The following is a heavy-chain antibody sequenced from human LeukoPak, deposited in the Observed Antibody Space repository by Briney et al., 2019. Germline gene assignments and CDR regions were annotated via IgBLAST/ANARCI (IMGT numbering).Heavy chain of an antibody. V-gene: IGHV4-4*07. CDR3: ARQPSKDYDFWSGYQYYFDY. Sequence: KTSETLSLTCTVSGGSISSYYWSWIRQPAGKGLEWIGRIYTSGSTNYNPSLKSRVTISVDTSKNQFSLKLSSVTAADTAVYYCARQPSKDYDFWSGYQYYFDYWGQGTLVTVSS. CDR2: IYTSGST. CDR1: GGSISSYY. J-gene: IGHJ4*02. D-gene: IGHD3-3*01.